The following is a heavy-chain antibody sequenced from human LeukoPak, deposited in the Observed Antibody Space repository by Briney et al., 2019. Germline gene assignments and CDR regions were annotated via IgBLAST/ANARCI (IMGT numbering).Heavy chain of an antibody. CDR3: ARDLRLPLFDY. CDR1: GFTFSSYS. V-gene: IGHV3-48*01. D-gene: IGHD2-21*02. J-gene: IGHJ4*02. CDR2: ISSSSTI. Sequence: PGGSLRLSCAASGFTFSSYSMNWVRQAPGKGLEWVSYISSSSTIYYADSVKGRFTISRDNAKNSLYLQMNSLRAEDTAVYYCARDLRLPLFDYWGQGTLVTVSS.